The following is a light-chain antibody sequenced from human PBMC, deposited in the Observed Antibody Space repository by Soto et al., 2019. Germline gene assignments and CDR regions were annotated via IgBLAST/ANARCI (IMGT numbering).Light chain of an antibody. CDR1: NSNLGRNP. CDR3: SAWDDSLNGPV. CDR2: STN. V-gene: IGLV1-44*01. J-gene: IGLJ3*02. Sequence: QSVLTQPPSASGTPGQRVTISCSGSNSNLGRNPVNWYQQLPGTAPKVLISSTNQRPSGVPDRFSGFKSGTSASRAISGLQSEDEADYYCSAWDDSLNGPVFGGGTKLTVL.